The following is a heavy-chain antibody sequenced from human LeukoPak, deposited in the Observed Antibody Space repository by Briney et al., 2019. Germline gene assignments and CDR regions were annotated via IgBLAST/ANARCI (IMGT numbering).Heavy chain of an antibody. CDR2: LNTNTGKT. D-gene: IGHD5-18*01. J-gene: IGHJ4*02. CDR1: GYTFTSYD. CDR3: ARGSTAMAPNFDY. V-gene: IGHV1-8*01. Sequence: ASVKVSCKASGYTFTSYDINWVRQAPGQGLECMGWLNTNTGKTGYAQKFQGRVTMTRNTYISTAYMELSSLRSEDTAVYYCARGSTAMAPNFDYWGQGTLVTVSS.